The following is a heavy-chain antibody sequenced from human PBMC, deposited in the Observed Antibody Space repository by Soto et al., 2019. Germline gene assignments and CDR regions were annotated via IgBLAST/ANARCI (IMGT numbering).Heavy chain of an antibody. V-gene: IGHV1-2*04. D-gene: IGHD2-8*01. CDR2: INPKSGGT. CDR3: ARGHSTDCSNGVCSFFYNHEMDV. CDR1: GYSFTDYH. Sequence: ASVKVSCKASGYSFTDYHIHWVRQAPGQGLEWLGRINPKSGGTSTAQKFQGWVTMTRDRSISTVYMELTRLRSDDTAVYFCARGHSTDCSNGVCSFFYNHEMDVWGQGTTVTSP. J-gene: IGHJ6*02.